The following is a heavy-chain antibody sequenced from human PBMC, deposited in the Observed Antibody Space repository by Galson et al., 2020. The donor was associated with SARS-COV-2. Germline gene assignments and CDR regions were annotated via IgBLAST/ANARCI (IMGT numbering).Heavy chain of an antibody. D-gene: IGHD3-10*01. J-gene: IGHJ6*02. CDR3: ARRGAGGVRGLILGGMDV. CDR1: GFTLIIHS. Sequence: GGSLRLSCAASGFTLIIHSLHLFLHSPFNFLPFFSVISSIVFITYYADSVKGRFTISRDNSKNTLYLQMNSPRAEDTAVYYCARRGAGGVRGLILGGMDVWGQGTTVTVSS. CDR2: ISSIVFIT. V-gene: IGHV3-23*01.